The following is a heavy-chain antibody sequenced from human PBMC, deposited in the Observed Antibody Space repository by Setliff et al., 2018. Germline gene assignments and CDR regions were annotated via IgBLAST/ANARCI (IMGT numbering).Heavy chain of an antibody. V-gene: IGHV3-30*02. Sequence: GGSLRLSCAASGFTFSGYGMHWVRQAPGKGLEWVAFIRYDGSNKYYADSVKGRFTISRDNSKNTLYLQMNSLRTEDTAVYYCAKDESRYSSSWYIYWGQGTLVTVSS. CDR3: AKDESRYSSSWYIY. CDR1: GFTFSGYG. D-gene: IGHD6-13*01. CDR2: IRYDGSNK. J-gene: IGHJ4*02.